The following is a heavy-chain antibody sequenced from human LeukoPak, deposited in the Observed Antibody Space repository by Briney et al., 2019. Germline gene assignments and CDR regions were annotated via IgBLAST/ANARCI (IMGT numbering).Heavy chain of an antibody. V-gene: IGHV3-11*01. CDR1: GFIFSYYY. J-gene: IGHJ6*03. CDR3: ARSECSGGSCYPVGNYYYMDV. Sequence: GGSLRLSCAASGFIFSYYYMSWIRQAPGKGLEWVSYISSSGSTIYYADSVKGRFTISRDNAKNSLYLQMNSLRAEDTAVYYCARSECSGGSCYPVGNYYYMDVWGKGTTVTISS. CDR2: ISSSGSTI. D-gene: IGHD2-15*01.